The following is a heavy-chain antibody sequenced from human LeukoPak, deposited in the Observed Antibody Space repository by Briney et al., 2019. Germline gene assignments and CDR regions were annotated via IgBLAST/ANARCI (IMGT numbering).Heavy chain of an antibody. J-gene: IGHJ4*02. Sequence: PGGSLRLSCAASGFTFSSYGMHWVRQAPGKGLEWLAFIRYDGTNKYYADSVKGRFTISRDNSDYTLYLQMNSLRVEDTAVYYCAVTRAPGGWGQGTLVTVSS. D-gene: IGHD3-16*01. CDR1: GFTFSSYG. CDR3: AVTRAPGG. V-gene: IGHV3-30*02. CDR2: IRYDGTNK.